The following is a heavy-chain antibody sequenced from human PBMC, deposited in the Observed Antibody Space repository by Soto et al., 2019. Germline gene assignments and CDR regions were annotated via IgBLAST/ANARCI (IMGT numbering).Heavy chain of an antibody. CDR1: GLTFSTSA. D-gene: IGHD4-17*01. V-gene: IGHV3-64D*08. Sequence: GGSLRLSCSASGLTFSTSAMYWVRQAPGKGLEYVSGISYNGGSTYYADSVKGRFTIARDNSKNTLYLQMSSLRVEDTAVYYCVKSSTVLRDWFDPWGQGTLVTVSS. CDR3: VKSSTVLRDWFDP. CDR2: ISYNGGST. J-gene: IGHJ5*02.